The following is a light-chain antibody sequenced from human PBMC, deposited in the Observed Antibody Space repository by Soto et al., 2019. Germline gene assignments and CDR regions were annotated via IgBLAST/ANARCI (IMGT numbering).Light chain of an antibody. CDR2: KAS. CDR3: QQYNSYST. CDR1: QGISSW. Sequence: DIQMTQSPSTLSASVGDRVTITCRASQGISSWLAWYQQKPGKAPKLLIYKASSLESGVPSRFSGSGSETEFTLTISSLQPDDFATYYCQQYNSYSTFGQGTKVEIK. J-gene: IGKJ1*01. V-gene: IGKV1-5*03.